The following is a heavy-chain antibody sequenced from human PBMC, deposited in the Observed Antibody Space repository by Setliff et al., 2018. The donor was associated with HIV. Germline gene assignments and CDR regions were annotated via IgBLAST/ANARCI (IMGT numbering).Heavy chain of an antibody. V-gene: IGHV4-38-2*02. CDR2: VHHTGTT. D-gene: IGHD1-1*01. CDR1: GYPISNGHY. J-gene: IGHJ3*01. Sequence: SETLSLTCAVSGYPISNGHYWGWIRQSPEKGLEWIGTVHHTGTTFYTPSLSSRLTISVDTPNNQFSLRLTSVTAADTATYYCAKERSNNDGTYDFWGRGTVVT. CDR3: AKERSNNDGTYDF.